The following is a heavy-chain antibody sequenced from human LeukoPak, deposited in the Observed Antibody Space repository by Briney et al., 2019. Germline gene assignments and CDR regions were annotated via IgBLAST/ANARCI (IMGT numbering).Heavy chain of an antibody. V-gene: IGHV3-64D*06. CDR1: GFTFSTYA. CDR2: ISTNGGTT. Sequence: GGSLRLSCSASGFTFSTYAMHWVRQAPGKGLEYVSSISTNGGTTYSAESSRGRFAISRDNSKNTLYLQMSSLRADDTAVYYCVKGPGPTVNYYFDFWGQGTLATVSS. D-gene: IGHD4-17*01. J-gene: IGHJ4*02. CDR3: VKGPGPTVNYYFDF.